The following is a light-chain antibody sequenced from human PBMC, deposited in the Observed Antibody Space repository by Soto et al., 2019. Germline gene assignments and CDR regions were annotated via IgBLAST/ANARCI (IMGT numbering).Light chain of an antibody. CDR2: GNI. CDR3: QSYDSRLTVV. CDR1: SSDIGAGYD. Sequence: QSVLTQPPSVSGAPGQRVTNSCTGSSSDIGAGYDVHWYQQVPGTAPKLLIYGNINRPSGVPDRFSGSKSGTSASLAITGLQADDESDYYCQSYDSRLTVVFGGGTKLTVL. V-gene: IGLV1-40*01. J-gene: IGLJ2*01.